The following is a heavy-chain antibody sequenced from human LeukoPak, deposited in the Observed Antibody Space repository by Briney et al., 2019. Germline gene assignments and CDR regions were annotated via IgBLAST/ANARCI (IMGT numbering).Heavy chain of an antibody. D-gene: IGHD3-22*01. CDR1: GGSISSGGYY. CDR2: IYYSGST. V-gene: IGHV4-31*03. J-gene: IGHJ3*02. CDR3: ARDEGLNGAFDI. Sequence: SETLSLTCTVSGGSISSGGYYWSWIRQHPGKGLGWIGYIYYSGSTYYNPSLKSRVTISVDTSKNQFSLKLSSVSAADTAVYYCARDEGLNGAFDIWGQGTMVTVSS.